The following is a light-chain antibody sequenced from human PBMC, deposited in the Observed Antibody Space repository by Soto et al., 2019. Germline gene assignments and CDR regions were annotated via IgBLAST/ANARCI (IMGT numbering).Light chain of an antibody. Sequence: QSALTQPASVSGSPGQSITISCTGTSSDIGGYNYVSWYQQHPGKVPKFMIYEVSNRPSGVSDRFSGSKSGNTASLTIPGLQAEDEADYYCSSYTSSNTFVFGTGTKVTAL. CDR3: SSYTSSNTFV. J-gene: IGLJ1*01. CDR2: EVS. V-gene: IGLV2-14*01. CDR1: SSDIGGYNY.